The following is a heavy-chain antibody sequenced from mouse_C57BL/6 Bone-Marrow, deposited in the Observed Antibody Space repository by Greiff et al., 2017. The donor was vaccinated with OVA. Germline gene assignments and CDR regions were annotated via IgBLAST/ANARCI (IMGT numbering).Heavy chain of an antibody. J-gene: IGHJ4*01. CDR1: GYSITSGYY. Sequence: EVQLVESGPGLVKPSQSLSLTCSVTGYSITSGYYWNWIRQFPGNKLEWMGYISYDGSNNYNPSLKNRISITRDTSKNQFFLKLNSVTTEDTATYYCARGGYGGDYWGQGTSVTVSS. D-gene: IGHD2-10*02. V-gene: IGHV3-6*01. CDR3: ARGGYGGDY. CDR2: ISYDGSN.